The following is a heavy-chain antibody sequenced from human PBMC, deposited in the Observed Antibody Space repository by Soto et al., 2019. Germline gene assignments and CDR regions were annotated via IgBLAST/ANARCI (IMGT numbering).Heavy chain of an antibody. CDR1: GFTFSSYG. CDR3: AKDSTPRFVVVPAATWFDP. CDR2: ISYDGSNK. J-gene: IGHJ5*02. Sequence: QVQLVESGGGVVQPGRSLRLSCAASGFTFSSYGMHWVRQAPGKGLEWVAVISYDGSNKYYADSVKGRFTISRDNSKNTLYLQMNSLRAEDTAVYYCAKDSTPRFVVVPAATWFDPWGQGTLVTVSS. V-gene: IGHV3-30*18. D-gene: IGHD2-2*01.